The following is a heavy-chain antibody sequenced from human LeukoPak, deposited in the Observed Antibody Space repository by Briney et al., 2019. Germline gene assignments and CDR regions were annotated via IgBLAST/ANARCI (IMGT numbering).Heavy chain of an antibody. D-gene: IGHD1-26*01. J-gene: IGHJ4*02. CDR2: ISHSGST. V-gene: IGHV4-34*01. CDR1: LGSSSDYP. CDR3: ARGPSTGGNYIYYFDF. Sequence: PSETLSLTCAVYLGSSSDYPWSWIRQPPGKGLEWIGGISHSGSTTFNPSLKSRVTISVDASKNQISLKVRFVTTADSAVYYCARGPSTGGNYIYYFDFWGQGTLVTVSS.